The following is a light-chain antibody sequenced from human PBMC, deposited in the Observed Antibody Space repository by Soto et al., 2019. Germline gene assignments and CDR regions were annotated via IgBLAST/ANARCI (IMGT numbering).Light chain of an antibody. V-gene: IGLV2-14*01. CDR2: EVS. Sequence: QSALTQPASVSGSPGQSMTISCTGTSSDIGGYNYVSWYQHHPGKAPKLMIYEVSNRPSGVSNRFSGSKSGNTASLTISGLQAEDEADYFCKSYAGSNTYVFGSGTKVTVL. CDR3: KSYAGSNTYV. J-gene: IGLJ1*01. CDR1: SSDIGGYNY.